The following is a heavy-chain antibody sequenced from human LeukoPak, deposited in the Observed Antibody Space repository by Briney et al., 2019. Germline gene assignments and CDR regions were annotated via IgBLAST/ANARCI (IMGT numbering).Heavy chain of an antibody. D-gene: IGHD5-18*01. CDR1: GGSISSYY. V-gene: IGHV4-59*01. Sequence: SETLSLTCTVSGGSISSYYRSWIRQPPGKGLEWIGYIYYSGSTNYSPSLKSRVTISVDTSKNQFSLKLSSVTAADTAVYYCARRRGYSYADIWGQGTMVTVSS. J-gene: IGHJ3*02. CDR2: IYYSGST. CDR3: ARRRGYSYADI.